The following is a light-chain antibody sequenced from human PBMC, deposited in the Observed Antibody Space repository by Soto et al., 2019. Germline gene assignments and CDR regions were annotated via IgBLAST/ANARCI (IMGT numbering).Light chain of an antibody. CDR3: HQHHAYPSP. CDR2: DAS. CDR1: QSISTW. V-gene: IGKV1-5*01. Sequence: DIHLTQSPSTLSASVGDRVTITCRASQSISTWLAWYQQQPGKAPKLLIYDASTLESGVPSRFSGSGSGTEFTLTISSLQPDDFANYHRHQHHAYPSPLGPGPNLDIK. J-gene: IGKJ3*01.